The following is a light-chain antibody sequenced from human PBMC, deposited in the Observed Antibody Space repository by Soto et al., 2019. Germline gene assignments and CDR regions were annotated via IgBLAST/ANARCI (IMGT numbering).Light chain of an antibody. CDR2: KAS. CDR1: QSISSW. J-gene: IGKJ4*01. CDR3: QQYESYPMT. Sequence: DSQMTQYPSTLSASVGDRVTITCRASQSISSWLAWYQQKPGKAPKLLISKASTLQSGVPPRFSGSGSGTEFTLTISILQPDDFATYYCQQYESYPMTFGGGTKVEIK. V-gene: IGKV1-5*03.